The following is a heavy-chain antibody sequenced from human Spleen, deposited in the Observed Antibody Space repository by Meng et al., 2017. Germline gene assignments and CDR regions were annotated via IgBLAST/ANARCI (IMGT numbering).Heavy chain of an antibody. D-gene: IGHD6-13*01. CDR3: ARGLASSRLGD. V-gene: IGHV4-39*07. Sequence: SETLSLTCTVSGGSISSSNYYWGWIRQPPGKGLEWIGSVYSSGSTFYNPSLKSRVTISVDTSKNQFSLKLRSVTAADTAVYYCARGLASSRLGDWGQGTLVTVSS. J-gene: IGHJ4*02. CDR2: VYSSGST. CDR1: GGSISSSNYY.